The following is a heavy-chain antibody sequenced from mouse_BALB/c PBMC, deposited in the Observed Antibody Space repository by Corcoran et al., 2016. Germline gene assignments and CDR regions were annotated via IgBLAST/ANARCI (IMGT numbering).Heavy chain of an antibody. V-gene: IGHV3-6*02. CDR1: GYSITSGYY. CDR2: ISYDGSN. Sequence: DVQLQESGPGLVKPSQSLSLTCSVTGYSITSGYYWNWIRQFPGNKLEWMGYISYDGSNNYNPSLKNRISITRDTSKNQFFLKLNSVTTEDTATYYCARYYDAYAMDYWGQGTSVTVSS. CDR3: ARYYDAYAMDY. J-gene: IGHJ4*01. D-gene: IGHD2-4*01.